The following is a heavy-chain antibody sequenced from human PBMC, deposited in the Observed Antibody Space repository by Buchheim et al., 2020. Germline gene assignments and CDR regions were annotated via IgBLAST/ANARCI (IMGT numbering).Heavy chain of an antibody. CDR3: ARGGLLVRYQDYMDV. D-gene: IGHD2-2*01. CDR1: GGSFSGHY. Sequence: QVQLQQWGAGLLKPSETLSLTCGVSGGSFSGHYSTWIRQSPGKGLEWIGEMSHRGSPNYTPSLKSRVTISLDTSKNQFSLELRSVTAADTAVYYCARGGLLVRYQDYMDVWGKGTT. V-gene: IGHV4-34*01. J-gene: IGHJ6*03. CDR2: MSHRGSP.